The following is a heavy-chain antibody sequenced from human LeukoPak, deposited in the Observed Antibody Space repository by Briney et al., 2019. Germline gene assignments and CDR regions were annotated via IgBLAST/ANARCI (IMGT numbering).Heavy chain of an antibody. V-gene: IGHV1-3*01. CDR2: FNAGNGNT. CDR1: GYTFTSYA. Sequence: ASVKVSCKASGYTFTSYAMHWVRQAPGQRLEWMGWFNAGNGNTKYSQKFQGRVTITRDTSASTAYMELSSLRSEDTAVYYCARAYYGSGSYYRGWFDPWGQGTLVTVSS. D-gene: IGHD3-10*01. CDR3: ARAYYGSGSYYRGWFDP. J-gene: IGHJ5*02.